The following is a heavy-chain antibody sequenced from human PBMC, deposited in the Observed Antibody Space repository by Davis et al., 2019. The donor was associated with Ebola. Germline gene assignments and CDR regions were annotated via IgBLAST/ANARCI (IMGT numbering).Heavy chain of an antibody. CDR1: GGSISSSNW. J-gene: IGHJ2*01. Sequence: PSETLSLTCAVSGGSISSSNWWSWVRQPPGKGLEWIGEIYHSGSTNYNPSLKSRVTISVDTSKNQFSLKLSSVTAADTAVYYCARGQYGLRRYFDLWGRGTLVTVSS. CDR2: IYHSGST. V-gene: IGHV4-4*02. CDR3: ARGQYGLRRYFDL. D-gene: IGHD4-17*01.